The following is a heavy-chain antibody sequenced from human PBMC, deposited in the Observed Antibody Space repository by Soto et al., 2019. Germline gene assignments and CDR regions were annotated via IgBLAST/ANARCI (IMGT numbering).Heavy chain of an antibody. J-gene: IGHJ4*02. D-gene: IGHD2-2*01. V-gene: IGHV3-64*01. Sequence: PGGSLRLSCAASGFTFSSYAMRWVRQAPGKGLEYVSAISSNGGSTYYANSVKGRFTISRDNSKNTLYLQMGSLRAEDMAVYYCARALGVPAFDYWGQGTLVTVSS. CDR2: ISSNGGST. CDR3: ARALGVPAFDY. CDR1: GFTFSSYA.